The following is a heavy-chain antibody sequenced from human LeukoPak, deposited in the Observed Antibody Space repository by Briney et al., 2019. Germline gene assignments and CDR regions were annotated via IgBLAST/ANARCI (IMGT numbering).Heavy chain of an antibody. CDR1: GYTFTSYG. Sequence: ASVKVSCKASGYTFTSYGISWVRQAPGQGLEWMGWISAYNGNTNYAQKLQGRVTMARDTSTSTVYMELSSLRSEDTAVYYCARGGFGELLDVVYWGQGTLVTVSS. D-gene: IGHD3-10*01. V-gene: IGHV1-18*01. J-gene: IGHJ4*02. CDR3: ARGGFGELLDVVY. CDR2: ISAYNGNT.